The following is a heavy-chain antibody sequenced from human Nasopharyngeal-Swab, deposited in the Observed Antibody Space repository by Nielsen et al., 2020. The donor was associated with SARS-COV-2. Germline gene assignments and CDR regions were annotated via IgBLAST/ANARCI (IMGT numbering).Heavy chain of an antibody. CDR2: ISGSGTI. J-gene: IGHJ4*02. D-gene: IGHD3-16*01. CDR3: ARGALGRGSHFDY. CDR1: GFTFSTYS. Sequence: GGSLRLSCAASGFTFSTYSMNWVRQAPGKGLEWISYISGSGTIYYADSVKGRFTISRDNAKNSLYLQMNSLRAEDTAVYYCARGALGRGSHFDYWGQGTLVTVSS. V-gene: IGHV3-48*01.